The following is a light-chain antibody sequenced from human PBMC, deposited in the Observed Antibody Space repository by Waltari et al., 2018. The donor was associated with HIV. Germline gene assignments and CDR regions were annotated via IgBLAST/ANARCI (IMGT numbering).Light chain of an antibody. J-gene: IGKJ4*01. V-gene: IGKV2-28*01. Sequence: DVVMTQSPLSLRVTPGEPASISCRSSQSLLSRNGNNYLDWYLQKPGQSPKLLIYVGSNRASGVPDRFSGSGSGTDFTLKISRVEAEDVGVYYCMQALEAPLTFGGGTKVQIK. CDR3: MQALEAPLT. CDR2: VGS. CDR1: QSLLSRNGNNY.